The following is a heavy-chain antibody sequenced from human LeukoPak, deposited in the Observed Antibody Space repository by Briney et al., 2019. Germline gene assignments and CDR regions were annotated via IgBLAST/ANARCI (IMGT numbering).Heavy chain of an antibody. CDR1: GVSIITSNSY. CDR3: ARLGIRTSFDP. V-gene: IGHV4-39*01. D-gene: IGHD4/OR15-4a*01. CDR2: IYYTGNT. Sequence: SETLSLTCTVSGVSIITSNSYWGWIRQPPGKGLEWIGSIYYTGNTYYNPSLKSRVTISVDTSKNQFSLKLSSVTAADTAVYYCARLGIRTSFDPWGQGTLVTVSS. J-gene: IGHJ5*02.